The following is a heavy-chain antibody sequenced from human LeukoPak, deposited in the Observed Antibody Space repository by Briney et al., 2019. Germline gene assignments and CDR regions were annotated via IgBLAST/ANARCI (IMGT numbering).Heavy chain of an antibody. CDR3: ARMPGIAVAGTVWYFDL. J-gene: IGHJ2*01. D-gene: IGHD6-19*01. Sequence: SGGSLRLSCAASGFTFSSYWMSWVRQAPGKGLEWVSYISSSSSYRYYADSVKGRFTISRDNSKNTLYLQMNSLRAEDTAVYYCARMPGIAVAGTVWYFDLWGRGTLVTVSS. CDR1: GFTFSSYW. CDR2: ISSSSSYR. V-gene: IGHV3-21*04.